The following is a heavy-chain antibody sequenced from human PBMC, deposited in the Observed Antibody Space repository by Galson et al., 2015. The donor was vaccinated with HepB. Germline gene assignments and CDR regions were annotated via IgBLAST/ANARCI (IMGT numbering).Heavy chain of an antibody. CDR3: ARGGGTTVLTYFDY. CDR1: GFTFSTYS. D-gene: IGHD4-23*01. CDR2: ISSSSSAI. V-gene: IGHV3-48*01. Sequence: SLRLSCAASGFTFSTYSMNWVRQAPGKGLEWVSNISSSSSAIYYADSVKGRFTISRDNAKNSLYLQMNSLRAEDTAVYYCARGGGTTVLTYFDYWGQGTLVTVSS. J-gene: IGHJ4*02.